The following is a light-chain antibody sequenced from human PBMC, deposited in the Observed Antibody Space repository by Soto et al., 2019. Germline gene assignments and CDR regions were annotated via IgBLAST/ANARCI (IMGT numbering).Light chain of an antibody. CDR2: DNN. J-gene: IGLJ1*01. CDR3: PTWDDSLSAAG. CDR1: SSNIGNNY. Sequence: QSVLTQPPSVSAAPGQTVTISCSGTSSNIGNNYVSWYQHLPGTAPKLLISDNNNRPSGIPDRFSGSKSGTSATLAITGLQTGDEADYYCPTWDDSLSAAGFGPGTKLTVL. V-gene: IGLV1-51*01.